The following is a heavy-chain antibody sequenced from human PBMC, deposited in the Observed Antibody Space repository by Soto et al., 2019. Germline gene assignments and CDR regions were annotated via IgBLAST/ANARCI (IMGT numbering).Heavy chain of an antibody. CDR3: AKSHARTGRDMKLVGATTFDY. CDR2: ISGSGGST. J-gene: IGHJ4*02. D-gene: IGHD1-26*01. V-gene: IGHV3-23*01. Sequence: GGSLRLSCAASGFTFSSYAMSWVRQAPGKGLEWVSAISGSGGSTYYADSVKGRFTISRDNSKNTLYLQMNSLGAEDTAVYYCAKSHARTGRDMKLVGATTFDYWGQGTLVTVSS. CDR1: GFTFSSYA.